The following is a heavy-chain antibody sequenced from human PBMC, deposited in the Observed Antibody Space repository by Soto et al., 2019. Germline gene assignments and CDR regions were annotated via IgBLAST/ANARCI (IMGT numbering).Heavy chain of an antibody. CDR1: GYSFTSCW. D-gene: IGHD6-13*01. V-gene: IGHV5-10-1*01. J-gene: IGHJ6*02. Sequence: GESLKISCKGSGYSFTSCWISWVRQMPGKGLEWMGRIDPSDSYTNYSPSFQGHVTISADKSISTAYLQWSSLKASDTAMYYCASAQQPFYYYYGMDVWGQGTTVTVSS. CDR3: ASAQQPFYYYYGMDV. CDR2: IDPSDSYT.